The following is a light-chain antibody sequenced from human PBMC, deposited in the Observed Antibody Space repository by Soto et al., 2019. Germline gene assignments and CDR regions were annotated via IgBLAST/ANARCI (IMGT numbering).Light chain of an antibody. Sequence: QSALTQPPSASGSPGQSVTISCTGGSSDIGGYNYVSWYQQRPSKVPRLIIYEVTKRPSGVPDRFSGSKSGNTASLTVSGLQADDEADYYCCSYAGSNNYDLFGPGTKVTVL. CDR3: CSYAGSNNYDL. V-gene: IGLV2-8*01. CDR2: EVT. J-gene: IGLJ1*01. CDR1: SSDIGGYNY.